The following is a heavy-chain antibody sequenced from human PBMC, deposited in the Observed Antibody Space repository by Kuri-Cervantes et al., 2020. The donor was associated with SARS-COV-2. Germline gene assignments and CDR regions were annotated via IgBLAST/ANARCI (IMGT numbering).Heavy chain of an antibody. Sequence: SQTLSLIGAVSGYSISSGYYWGWIRQPPGKGLEWIGSIYHSGSTYYNPSLKSRVTISVDRSKNQFSLKLSSVTAADTAMYYCVRDIIVVVPGALYMDVWGKGTTVTVSS. CDR3: VRDIIVVVPGALYMDV. D-gene: IGHD2-2*01. J-gene: IGHJ6*03. V-gene: IGHV4-38-2*02. CDR1: GYSISSGYY. CDR2: IYHSGST.